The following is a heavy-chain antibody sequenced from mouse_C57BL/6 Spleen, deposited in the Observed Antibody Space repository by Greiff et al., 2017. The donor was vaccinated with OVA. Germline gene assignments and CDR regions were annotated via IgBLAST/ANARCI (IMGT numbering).Heavy chain of an antibody. V-gene: IGHV3-1*01. J-gene: IGHJ3*01. CDR1: GYSITSGYD. CDR2: ISYSGST. Sequence: VQLQQSGPGMVKPSQSLSLTCTVTGYSITSGYDWHWIRHFPGNKLEWMGYISYSGSTNYNPSLKSRISITHDTSKNHFFLKLKSVTTEDTATDYCARGGGYDYDEGFAYWGQGTLVTVSA. CDR3: ARGGGYDYDEGFAY. D-gene: IGHD2-4*01.